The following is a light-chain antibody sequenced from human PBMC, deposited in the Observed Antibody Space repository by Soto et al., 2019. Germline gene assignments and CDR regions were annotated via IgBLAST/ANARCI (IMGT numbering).Light chain of an antibody. CDR1: RIDVGNYKR. Sequence: QSALTQPPSVSGSPGQSVTISCTGTRIDVGNYKRVSWYQQPPGAAPKLLISKVSDRPSGVPDRFSGSKSGNTASLTISGLQAEDEADYYCSSYSSSTTSYVFGTGTKVTVL. CDR3: SSYSSSTTSYV. CDR2: KVS. V-gene: IGLV2-18*02. J-gene: IGLJ1*01.